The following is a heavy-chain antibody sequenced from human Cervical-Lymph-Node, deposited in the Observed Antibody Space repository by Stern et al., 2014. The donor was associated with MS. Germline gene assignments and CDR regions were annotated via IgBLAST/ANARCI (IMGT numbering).Heavy chain of an antibody. V-gene: IGHV4-4*02. J-gene: IGHJ2*01. CDR3: ARERQQYCNSEGCSYWYFDL. CDR2: IYHSGPS. CDR1: GGSVSSTNW. Sequence: QVQLQESGPGLVKPSGTLSLTCAVSGGSVSSTNWWSWVRQSPGQGLEWIGNIYHSGPSTSRPSLSSRVSISLDNSKNHLSLHLTSVTAADTAVYYCARERQQYCNSEGCSYWYFDLWGRGTLVTVSS. D-gene: IGHD2/OR15-2a*01.